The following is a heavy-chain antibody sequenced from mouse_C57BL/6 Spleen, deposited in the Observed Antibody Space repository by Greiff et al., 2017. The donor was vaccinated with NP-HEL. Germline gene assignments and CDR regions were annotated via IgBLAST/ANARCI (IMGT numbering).Heavy chain of an antibody. CDR2: IYPGDGDT. J-gene: IGHJ4*01. Sequence: QVQLQQSGPELVKPGASVKISCKASGYAFSSSWMNWVKQRPGKGLEWIGRIYPGDGDTNYNGKFKGKATLTADKSSSTAYMQLSSLTSEDSAVYFCARWGSGYGDYAMDYWGQGTSVTVSS. V-gene: IGHV1-82*01. D-gene: IGHD3-2*02. CDR1: GYAFSSSW. CDR3: ARWGSGYGDYAMDY.